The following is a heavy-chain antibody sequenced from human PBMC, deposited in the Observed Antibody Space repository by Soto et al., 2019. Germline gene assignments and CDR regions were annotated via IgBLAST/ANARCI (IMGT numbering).Heavy chain of an antibody. CDR1: GYTFTAYY. CDR3: ARSIAARRTVDY. Sequence: QVQLVQSGAEVKKPGASVKVSCKASGYTFTAYYMHWVRQAPGQGLEWMGWVNPNSGGTNYAQKFQGRVTITSDTSITTAYMELSRMRSDDTAVYYCARSIAARRTVDYWGRGTLVTVSS. V-gene: IGHV1-2*02. J-gene: IGHJ4*01. D-gene: IGHD6-6*01. CDR2: VNPNSGGT.